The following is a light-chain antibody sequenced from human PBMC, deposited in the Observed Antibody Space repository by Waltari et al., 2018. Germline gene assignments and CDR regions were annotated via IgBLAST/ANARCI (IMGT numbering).Light chain of an antibody. CDR3: QQRFTWPPFT. V-gene: IGKV3-11*01. CDR1: QTISTY. Sequence: PGERATLACRASQTISTYLAWYQQKPGQAPRLLIYDASKRAPAIPVRFSGSGYGTDFTLTINRLEPEDFAVYYCQQRFTWPPFTFGGGTKIEIK. CDR2: DAS. J-gene: IGKJ4*01.